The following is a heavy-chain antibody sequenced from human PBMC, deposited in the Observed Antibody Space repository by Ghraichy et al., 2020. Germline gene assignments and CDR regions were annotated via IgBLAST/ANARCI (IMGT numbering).Heavy chain of an antibody. CDR1: RAIVYTQV. CDR3: AVSYSNSPARPLGYYSGMDV. Sequence: SVKVSCRISRAIVYTQVTNSERLCPGLGVKWKGGIIPIFGTANYAKSAQKFQDRVTITADESTSTAYMELSSLRSEDTAVYYCAVSYSNSPARPLGYYSGMDVWGQGTTVTVSS. V-gene: IGHV1-69*13. D-gene: IGHD6-6*01. J-gene: IGHJ6*02. CDR2: IIPIFGTA.